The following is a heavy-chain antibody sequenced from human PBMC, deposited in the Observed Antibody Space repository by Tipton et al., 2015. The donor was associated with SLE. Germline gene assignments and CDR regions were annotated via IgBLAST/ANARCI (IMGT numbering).Heavy chain of an antibody. J-gene: IGHJ3*02. CDR3: ATRRDGYNYGGFDI. Sequence: SLRLSCAAFGFIFSHYDMHWVRQAPGKGLEWVALIRSDGNRKFHAESVRGRFTISRDNSKNTLYLQMNSLRAEDTAVYYCATRRDGYNYGGFDIWGQGTMVTVSS. CDR2: IRSDGNRK. V-gene: IGHV3-30*02. D-gene: IGHD5-24*01. CDR1: GFIFSHYD.